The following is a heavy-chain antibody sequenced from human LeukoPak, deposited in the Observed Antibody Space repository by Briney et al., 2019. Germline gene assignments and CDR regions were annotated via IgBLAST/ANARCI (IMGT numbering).Heavy chain of an antibody. D-gene: IGHD1-26*01. J-gene: IGHJ4*02. CDR1: EFTLSSYA. V-gene: IGHV3-23*01. Sequence: GGSLRLSCEASEFTLSSYAMNWVRQAPGKGLEWVSIISSSGGSIYYADSVKGRFTISRDNSKNTLYLQMNSLRAEDTAVNYCAKSKLKDFFEDWGQGTLVTVSS. CDR2: ISSSGGSI. CDR3: AKSKLKDFFED.